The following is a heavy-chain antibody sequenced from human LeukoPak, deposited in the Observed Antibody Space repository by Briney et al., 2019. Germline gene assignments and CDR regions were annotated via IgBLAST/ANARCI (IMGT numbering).Heavy chain of an antibody. J-gene: IGHJ4*02. CDR1: GFTFSTYT. V-gene: IGHV3-23*01. Sequence: GGSLRLSCAASGFTFSTYTMAWVRQAPGGGLEWVSGISGDGYSTYYADSVKGRFAISRDNSKSTLYLQMNSLRAEDTAVYYXXXXFGRNLGGPGYWGRGTRVTVSS. CDR2: ISGDGYST. CDR3: XXXFGRNLGGPGY. D-gene: IGHD3-10*01.